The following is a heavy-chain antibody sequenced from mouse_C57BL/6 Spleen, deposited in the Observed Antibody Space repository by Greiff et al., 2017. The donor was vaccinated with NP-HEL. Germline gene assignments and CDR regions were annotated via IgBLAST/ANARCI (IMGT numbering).Heavy chain of an antibody. CDR1: GFNIKDDY. V-gene: IGHV14-4*01. CDR2: IDPENGYT. CDR3: TTAVYYGSSLWFAY. D-gene: IGHD1-1*01. Sequence: VQLQQSGAELVRPGASVKLSCTASGFNIKDDYMHWVKQRPEQGLEWIGWIDPENGYTEYASKFQGKATITADTSSNTAYLQLSSLTSEDTAVYYCTTAVYYGSSLWFAYWGQGTLVTVSA. J-gene: IGHJ3*01.